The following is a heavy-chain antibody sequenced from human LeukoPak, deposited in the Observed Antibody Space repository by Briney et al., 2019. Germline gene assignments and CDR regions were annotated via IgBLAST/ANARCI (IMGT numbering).Heavy chain of an antibody. D-gene: IGHD6-13*01. V-gene: IGHV3-21*01. CDR1: GFTFSSYS. CDR2: ISGSSSYI. Sequence: GGSLRLSCAASGFTFSSYSMNWVRQAPGKGLEWVSSISGSSSYIYYADSVKGRFTISRDNAKNSLYLQMNSLRAEGTAVYYCARDRFRGIAAAESVGIDYWGQGTLVTVSS. J-gene: IGHJ4*02. CDR3: ARDRFRGIAAAESVGIDY.